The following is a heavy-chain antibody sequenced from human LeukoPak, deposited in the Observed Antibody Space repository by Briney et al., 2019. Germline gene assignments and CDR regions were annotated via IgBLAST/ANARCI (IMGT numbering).Heavy chain of an antibody. Sequence: GESLKISCKGSGYSFTSYWIGWVRQMPGKGLEWMGIIYPGDSDTRYSPSFQGQVTISADKSISTAYLQWSSLKASDTAMYYCARQSLRSSYDSSGYYYYFDYWGQGTLVTVSS. V-gene: IGHV5-51*01. J-gene: IGHJ4*02. CDR1: GYSFTSYW. CDR2: IYPGDSDT. CDR3: ARQSLRSSYDSSGYYYYFDY. D-gene: IGHD3-22*01.